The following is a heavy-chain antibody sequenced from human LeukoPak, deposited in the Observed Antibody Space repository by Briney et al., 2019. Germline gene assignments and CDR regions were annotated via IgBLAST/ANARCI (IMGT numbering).Heavy chain of an antibody. CDR2: INAGNGNT. V-gene: IGHV1-3*01. J-gene: IGHJ6*02. CDR1: GYTFSNYA. D-gene: IGHD3-9*01. Sequence: ASVKVSCKASGYTFSNYAINWVRQAPGQRLEWMGWINAGNGNTKSSQKFQGRVTFTRDTSASTAYMELSSLRSEDTAVYYCARGSRPVLVDWLSYYYYGMDVWGQGTTVTVSS. CDR3: ARGSRPVLVDWLSYYYYGMDV.